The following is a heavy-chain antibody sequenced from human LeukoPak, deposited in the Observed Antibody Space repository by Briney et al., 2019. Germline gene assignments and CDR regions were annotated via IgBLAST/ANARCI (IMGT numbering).Heavy chain of an antibody. CDR1: GYTFTSYG. V-gene: IGHV1-18*01. CDR3: ARVGYDYVWGSYTPNYYFDY. Sequence: ASVKVSCKASGYTFTSYGISWVRQAPRQGLEGMGWISAYNGDTNYAQKLQGRVTMTTDTSTSTAYMELRSLRSDDTAVYYCARVGYDYVWGSYTPNYYFDYWGQGTLVTVSS. D-gene: IGHD3-16*01. CDR2: ISAYNGDT. J-gene: IGHJ4*02.